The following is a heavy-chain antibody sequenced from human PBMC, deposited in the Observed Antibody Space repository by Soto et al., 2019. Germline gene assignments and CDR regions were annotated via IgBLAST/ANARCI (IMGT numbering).Heavy chain of an antibody. D-gene: IGHD5-12*01. CDR1: GFTFSSYS. J-gene: IGHJ4*02. CDR3: ARESHSGYDLGPDY. V-gene: IGHV3-48*01. Sequence: PGGSLRLSCAASGFTFSSYSMNWVHQAPGKGLEWVSYISSSSSTIYYADSVKGRFTISRDNAKNSLYLQMNSLRAEDTAVYYCARESHSGYDLGPDYWGQGTLVTVSS. CDR2: ISSSSSTI.